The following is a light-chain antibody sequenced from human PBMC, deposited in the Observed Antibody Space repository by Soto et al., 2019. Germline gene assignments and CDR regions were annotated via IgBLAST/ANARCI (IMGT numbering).Light chain of an antibody. J-gene: IGKJ4*01. CDR1: QSVLYSSNNKNY. Sequence: DIVMTQSPDSLAVSLGERATINCKSSQSVLYSSNNKNYLAWYQQKPGQPPKLLIYWASTRQSGVPDRFSGSGSGTEFTLTISSLQAEDVAAYYCQQYYNTPLTFGGGTKVEIK. CDR2: WAS. CDR3: QQYYNTPLT. V-gene: IGKV4-1*01.